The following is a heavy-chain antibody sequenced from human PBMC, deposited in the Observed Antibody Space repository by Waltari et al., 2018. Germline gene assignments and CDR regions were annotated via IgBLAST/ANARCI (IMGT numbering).Heavy chain of an antibody. CDR1: GGSFSGYY. V-gene: IGHV4-34*01. CDR2: INHSGST. Sequence: QVQLQQWGAGLLKPSETLSLTCAVYGGSFSGYYWSWIRQPPGKGLEWIGEINHSGSTNYNPSLKSQVTISVDTSKNQFSLKLSSVTAADTAVYYCARVYSSSWYREQNWFDPWGQGTLVTVSS. J-gene: IGHJ5*02. CDR3: ARVYSSSWYREQNWFDP. D-gene: IGHD6-13*01.